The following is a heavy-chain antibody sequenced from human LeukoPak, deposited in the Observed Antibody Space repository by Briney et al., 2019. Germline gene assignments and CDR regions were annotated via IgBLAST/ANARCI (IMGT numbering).Heavy chain of an antibody. Sequence: PSETLSLTCAVSGYSISSGYYWGWIRQPPGKGLEWIGSIYHSGSTYYNPSLKSRVTISVDTSKNQFSLKLSSVTAADTAVYYCARPIAVRYNWFDPWGQGTLVTVSS. CDR2: IYHSGST. D-gene: IGHD6-19*01. J-gene: IGHJ5*02. CDR1: GYSISSGYY. CDR3: ARPIAVRYNWFDP. V-gene: IGHV4-38-2*01.